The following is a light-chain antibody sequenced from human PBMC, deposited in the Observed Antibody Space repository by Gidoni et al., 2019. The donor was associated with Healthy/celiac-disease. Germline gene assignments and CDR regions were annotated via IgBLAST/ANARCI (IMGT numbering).Light chain of an antibody. J-gene: IGKJ2*01. Sequence: EIVLTQSPATLSLSPGERATLSCRASQSVSSYLAWYQQKPGQAPRLLIYGASNRATGIPARFSGSGSGTDFTLTISSLEPEDFAVYYCQQRSNWPRGYTFGQGTKLEIK. CDR3: QQRSNWPRGYT. CDR2: GAS. V-gene: IGKV3-11*01. CDR1: QSVSSY.